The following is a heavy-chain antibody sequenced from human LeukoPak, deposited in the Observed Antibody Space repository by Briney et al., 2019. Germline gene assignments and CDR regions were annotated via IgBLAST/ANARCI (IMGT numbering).Heavy chain of an antibody. CDR2: INPNSGGT. D-gene: IGHD2-15*01. Sequence: ASVKVSCKASGYTSTGYYMHWVRQAPGQGLEWLGWINPNSGGTNYAQKFQGWVTMTRDTSISTAYMELSRLRSDDTAVYYCARGGGYCSGGSCLLYNWFDPWGQGTLVTVSS. V-gene: IGHV1-2*04. CDR3: ARGGGYCSGGSCLLYNWFDP. CDR1: GYTSTGYY. J-gene: IGHJ5*02.